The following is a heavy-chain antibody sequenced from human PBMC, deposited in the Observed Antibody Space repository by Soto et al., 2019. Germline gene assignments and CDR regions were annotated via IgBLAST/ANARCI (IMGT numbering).Heavy chain of an antibody. CDR3: ARDSGMIRGSYGVDV. CDR1: GFAVTTNY. CDR2: IYRSGAT. Sequence: GGSLRLSCAASGFAVTTNYMTWVRQAPGKGLEWVSVIYRSGATYYPDSVRGRFTASRDYSHNTLYLQMDSLRVEDTAVYYCARDSGMIRGSYGVDVWGPGTTVTVSS. J-gene: IGHJ6*02. D-gene: IGHD3-10*01. V-gene: IGHV3-53*01.